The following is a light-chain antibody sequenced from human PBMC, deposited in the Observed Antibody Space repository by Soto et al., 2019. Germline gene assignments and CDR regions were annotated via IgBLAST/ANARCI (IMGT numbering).Light chain of an antibody. Sequence: DSKMTQSPSTLSASVGDRVTIHCRASQSISSWLAWYQQKPGKAPKLLIYDASSLESGVPSRFSGSGSGTEFTLTISSLQPDDFATYYCQQYNSYSGTFGQGTKVDI. CDR1: QSISSW. J-gene: IGKJ1*01. CDR3: QQYNSYSGT. CDR2: DAS. V-gene: IGKV1-5*01.